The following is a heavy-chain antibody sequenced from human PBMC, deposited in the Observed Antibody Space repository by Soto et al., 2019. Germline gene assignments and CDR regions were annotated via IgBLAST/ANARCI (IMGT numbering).Heavy chain of an antibody. CDR3: ARSLDIVATKDAFDI. J-gene: IGHJ3*02. V-gene: IGHV4-31*03. Sequence: QVQLQESGPGLVKPSQTLSLTCTVSGGSISSGGYYWSWIRQHPGKGLEWIGYIYYSGSTHDNPSLKSRVTISVDTSKNQFSLKLSSVTAADTAVYYCARSLDIVATKDAFDIWGQGTMVTVSS. CDR2: IYYSGST. CDR1: GGSISSGGYY. D-gene: IGHD5-12*01.